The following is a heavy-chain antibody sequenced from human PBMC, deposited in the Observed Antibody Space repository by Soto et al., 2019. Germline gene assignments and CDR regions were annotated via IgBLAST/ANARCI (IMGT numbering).Heavy chain of an antibody. CDR2: ISYDGSNK. V-gene: IGHV3-30-3*01. CDR3: AREATYYDFWSGYYPYFDY. D-gene: IGHD3-3*01. CDR1: GFTFSSYA. Sequence: QVQLVESGGGVVQPGRSLRLSCAASGFTFSSYAMHWVRQAPGTGLEWVAVISYDGSNKYYADSVKGRFTISRDNYKNTLYLQMNSLRAEDTAVYYCAREATYYDFWSGYYPYFDYWGQGTLVTVSS. J-gene: IGHJ4*02.